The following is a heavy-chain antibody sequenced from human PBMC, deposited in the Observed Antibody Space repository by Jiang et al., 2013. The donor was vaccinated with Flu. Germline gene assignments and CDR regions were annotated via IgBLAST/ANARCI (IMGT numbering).Heavy chain of an antibody. CDR2: INPNSGGT. V-gene: IGHV1-2*02. J-gene: IGHJ4*02. Sequence: VQLVESGAEVKKPGASVKVSCRASGYTFTGYYMHWVRQAPGQGLEWMGWINPNSGGTNYAQKFQGRVTMTRDTSISTAYMELSRLRSDDTAVYYCARRHLSAARHPVDYWGQGTLVTVSS. CDR1: GYTFTGYY. CDR3: ARRHLSAARHPVDY. D-gene: IGHD6-6*01.